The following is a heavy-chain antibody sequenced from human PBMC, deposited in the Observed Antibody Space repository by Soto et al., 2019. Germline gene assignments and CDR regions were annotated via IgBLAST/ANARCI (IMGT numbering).Heavy chain of an antibody. CDR2: INPNSGGT. J-gene: IGHJ6*02. D-gene: IGHD3-3*01. Sequence: ASVKVSCKASGYTFTGYYTHWVRQAPGQGLEWMGWINPNSGGTNYAQKFQGRVTMTRDTSISTAYMELSRLRSDDTAVYYCARYAIYDFWSGYYDSSHYYYYGMDVWGQGTTVTVSS. CDR3: ARYAIYDFWSGYYDSSHYYYYGMDV. CDR1: GYTFTGYY. V-gene: IGHV1-2*02.